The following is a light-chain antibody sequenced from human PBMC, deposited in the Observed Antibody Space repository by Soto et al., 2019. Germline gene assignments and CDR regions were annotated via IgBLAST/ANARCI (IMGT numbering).Light chain of an antibody. V-gene: IGKV3-11*01. J-gene: IGKJ4*01. CDR3: QQRSNWQGAT. Sequence: IVVAHSPATLSLSPGEIAALSGRGVHSVSSYLAWYQQKPVQAPRLLIYDASNRATGIPARFSGSGSGTAFTLPISSLEPEDFAVYYCQQRSNWQGATFGGGTKVDIK. CDR1: HSVSSY. CDR2: DAS.